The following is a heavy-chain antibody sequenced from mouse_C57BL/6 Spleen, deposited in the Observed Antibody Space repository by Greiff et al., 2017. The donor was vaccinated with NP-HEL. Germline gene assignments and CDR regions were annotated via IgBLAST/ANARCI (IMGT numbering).Heavy chain of an antibody. CDR3: ARGDSNYLYYFDY. V-gene: IGHV1-82*01. Sequence: LQESGPELVKPGASVKISCKASGYAFSSSWMNWVKQRPGKGLEWIGRIYPGDGDTNYNGKFKGKATLTADKSSSTAYMQLSSLTSEDSAVYFCARGDSNYLYYFDYWGQGTTLTVSS. CDR1: GYAFSSSW. J-gene: IGHJ2*01. CDR2: IYPGDGDT. D-gene: IGHD2-5*01.